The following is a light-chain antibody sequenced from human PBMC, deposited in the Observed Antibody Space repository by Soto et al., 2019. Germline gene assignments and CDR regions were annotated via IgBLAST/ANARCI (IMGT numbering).Light chain of an antibody. Sequence: EIVMTQSPVTLSVSPGERATLSCRASQSVSTNLAWYQQKPGQAPRLLIYDASARATGIPANFSGSGSGTEFTLTISSLQSEDFAVYYCQQYNNWPQTFGQGTKV. CDR1: QSVSTN. V-gene: IGKV3-15*01. J-gene: IGKJ1*01. CDR3: QQYNNWPQT. CDR2: DAS.